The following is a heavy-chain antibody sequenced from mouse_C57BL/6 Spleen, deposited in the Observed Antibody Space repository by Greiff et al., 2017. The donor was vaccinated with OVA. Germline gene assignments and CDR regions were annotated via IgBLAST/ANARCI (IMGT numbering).Heavy chain of an antibody. CDR1: GFSLTSYA. J-gene: IGHJ3*01. V-gene: IGHV2-9-1*01. CDR2: IWTGGGT. D-gene: IGHD1-1*01. Sequence: QVQLQQSGPGLVAPSQSLSITCTVSGFSLTSYAISWVRQPPGKGLEWLGVIWTGGGTNNNSALKSRLSISKDNSKSQVFVKMNSLQTDDTAGYYCASLYYGSSYEFAYWGQGTLVTVSA. CDR3: ASLYYGSSYEFAY.